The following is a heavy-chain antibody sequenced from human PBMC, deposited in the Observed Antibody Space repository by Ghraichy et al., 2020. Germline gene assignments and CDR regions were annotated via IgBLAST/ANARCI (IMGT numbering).Heavy chain of an antibody. V-gene: IGHV4-34*01. Sequence: SETLSLTCDVYGESFSAYFRSWIRQPPGKGLEWIGEINHGGSTNYNPSLKRRVTISVDTSKNQFSLRLSSVTAADTAVYFCATARYCAGGSCPRYFASWGKGTLVTVSS. CDR3: ATARYCAGGSCPRYFAS. D-gene: IGHD2-15*01. CDR2: INHGGST. CDR1: GESFSAYF. J-gene: IGHJ4*02.